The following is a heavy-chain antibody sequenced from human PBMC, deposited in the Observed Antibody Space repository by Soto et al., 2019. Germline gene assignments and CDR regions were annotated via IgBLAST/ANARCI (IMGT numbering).Heavy chain of an antibody. Sequence: PSETLSLTCTVSGGSISSYYWSWIRQPPGKGLEWIGYIYYSGSTNYNPSLKSRVTISVDTSKNQFSLKLSSVTAADTAVYYCARGGGRYCTNGLCYFAYWGQGTLVPVSS. CDR2: IYYSGST. CDR1: GGSISSYY. D-gene: IGHD2-8*01. CDR3: ARGGGRYCTNGLCYFAY. V-gene: IGHV4-59*01. J-gene: IGHJ4*02.